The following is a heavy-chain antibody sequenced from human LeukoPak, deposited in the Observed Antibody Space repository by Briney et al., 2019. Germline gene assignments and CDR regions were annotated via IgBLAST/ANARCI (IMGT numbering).Heavy chain of an antibody. J-gene: IGHJ6*03. CDR3: ARVDAPRRRYYYYMDV. CDR2: ISGSSSYI. V-gene: IGHV3-21*01. CDR1: GFTFSSYS. Sequence: GGSLRLSCAASGFTFSSYSMNWVRQAPGKGLEWVSSISGSSSYIYYADSVKGRFTISRDNAKNSLYLQMNSLRAEDTAVYYCARVDAPRRRYYYYMDVWGKGTTVTVSS.